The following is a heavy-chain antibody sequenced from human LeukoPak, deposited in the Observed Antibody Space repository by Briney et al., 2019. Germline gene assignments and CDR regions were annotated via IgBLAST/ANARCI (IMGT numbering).Heavy chain of an antibody. CDR3: AGSVAGNAFDI. D-gene: IGHD6-19*01. J-gene: IGHJ3*02. V-gene: IGHV1-2*02. CDR2: INPNSGGT. CDR1: GYTFTGYY. Sequence: ASVKVSCKASGYTFTGYYVHWVRQAPGQGLEWMGWINPNSGGTNYAQKFQGRVAMTRDTSISTAYMELSRLRSDDTAAYYCAGSVAGNAFDIWGQGTMVTVSS.